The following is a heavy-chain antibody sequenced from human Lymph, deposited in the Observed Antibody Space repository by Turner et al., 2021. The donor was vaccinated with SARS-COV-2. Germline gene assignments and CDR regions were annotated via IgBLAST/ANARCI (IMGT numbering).Heavy chain of an antibody. D-gene: IGHD6-19*01. CDR2: VDPEDGAT. J-gene: IGHJ6*02. CDR3: ATDRKKWLVQTGDGMDV. Sequence: QVQLVQSGAEVKKPGASVKVSCKVSGYTLTELSMHWVRQAPGKGLEWMGGVDPEDGATIYAQKFQGRVTMTEDTSIDTVYMELSTLRSEDTAVYYCATDRKKWLVQTGDGMDVWGQGTTVTVSS. V-gene: IGHV1-24*01. CDR1: GYTLTELS.